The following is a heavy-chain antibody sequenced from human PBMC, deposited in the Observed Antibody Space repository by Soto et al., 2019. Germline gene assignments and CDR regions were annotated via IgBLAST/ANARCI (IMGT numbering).Heavy chain of an antibody. CDR1: GYSFTSYW. D-gene: IGHD6-13*01. J-gene: IGHJ3*02. V-gene: IGHV5-51*01. Sequence: GESLKISCKGSGYSFTSYWIGWVRQMPGKGLEWMGIIYPGDSDTRYSPSFQGQVTISADKSISTAYLQWSSLNASDTAMYYCARQKEAAADAFDIWGQGTMVTVSS. CDR2: IYPGDSDT. CDR3: ARQKEAAADAFDI.